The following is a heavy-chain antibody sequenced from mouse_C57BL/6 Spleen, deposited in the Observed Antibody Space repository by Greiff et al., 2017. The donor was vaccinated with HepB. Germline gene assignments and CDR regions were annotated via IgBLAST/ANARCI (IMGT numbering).Heavy chain of an antibody. CDR3: AREGDYGSSWYFDV. V-gene: IGHV5-16*01. J-gene: IGHJ1*03. D-gene: IGHD1-1*01. Sequence: EVKLMESEGGLVQPGSSMKLSCTASGFTFSDYYMAWVRQVPEKGLEWVANINYDGSSTYYLDSLKSRFIISRDNAKNILYLQMSSLKSEDTATYYCAREGDYGSSWYFDVWGTGTTVTVSS. CDR1: GFTFSDYY. CDR2: INYDGSST.